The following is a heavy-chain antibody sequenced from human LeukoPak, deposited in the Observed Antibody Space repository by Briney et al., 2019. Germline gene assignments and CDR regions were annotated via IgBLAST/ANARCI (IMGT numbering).Heavy chain of an antibody. V-gene: IGHV3-13*01. Sequence: PGGSLRLSCAASGFTFSSYDMHWVRHATGKGLEWVSAIGTAGDTYYPGSVKGRFTISRENAKNSLYLQMNSLRAGDTAVYYCARDRRDGYGYDYWGQGTLVTVSS. CDR2: IGTAGDT. D-gene: IGHD5-24*01. J-gene: IGHJ4*02. CDR1: GFTFSSYD. CDR3: ARDRRDGYGYDY.